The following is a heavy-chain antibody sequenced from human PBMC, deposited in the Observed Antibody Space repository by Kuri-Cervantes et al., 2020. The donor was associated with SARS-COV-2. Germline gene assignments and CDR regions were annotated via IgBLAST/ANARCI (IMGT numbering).Heavy chain of an antibody. V-gene: IGHV3-15*01. J-gene: IGHJ3*02. CDR3: TTGADIVVVPAVMGASDI. Sequence: GESLKISCAASGFTFSNAWMSWVRQAPGKGLEWVGRIKSKTDGGTTDYAAPVKGRFTISRDDSKNTLYLQMNSLKTEDTAVYYCTTGADIVVVPAVMGASDIWGQGTMVTVSS. CDR2: IKSKTDGGTT. CDR1: GFTFSNAW. D-gene: IGHD2-2*01.